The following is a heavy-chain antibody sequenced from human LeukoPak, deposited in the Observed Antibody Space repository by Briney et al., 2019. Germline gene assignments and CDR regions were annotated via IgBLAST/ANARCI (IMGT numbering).Heavy chain of an antibody. CDR3: ARGHKQLVLLSWFDP. J-gene: IGHJ5*02. D-gene: IGHD6-6*01. CDR2: ISGYNGYA. CDR1: GYTFSNFG. Sequence: ASVKVSCKASGYTFSNFGLSWVRQAPGQGLEWMGWISGYNGYANYAQNLQGRVTMTTDTSTSTAYMELRSLRSDDTAVYYCARGHKQLVLLSWFDPWGQGTLVTVSS. V-gene: IGHV1-18*01.